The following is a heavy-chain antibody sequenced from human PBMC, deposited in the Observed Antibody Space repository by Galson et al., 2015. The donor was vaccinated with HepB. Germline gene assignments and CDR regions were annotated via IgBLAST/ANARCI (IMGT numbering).Heavy chain of an antibody. CDR3: AKGSGDWNLDKVEN. CDR1: GFTFSNYA. V-gene: IGHV3-23*01. J-gene: IGHJ4*02. Sequence: SLRLSCAASGFTFSNYAMTWVRQAPGKGLEWVTSISGSGFNTHYADSVKGRFTTSRDNSKNTVYLQVDILGDEDRGMYYCAKGSGDWNLDKVENWGQGTLVTVS. CDR2: ISGSGFNT. D-gene: IGHD1-1*01.